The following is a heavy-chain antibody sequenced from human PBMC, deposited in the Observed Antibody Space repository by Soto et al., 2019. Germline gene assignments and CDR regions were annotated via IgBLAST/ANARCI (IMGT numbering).Heavy chain of an antibody. V-gene: IGHV4-59*01. Sequence: ETLSLTCTVSGGSISSYYWSWIRQPPGKGLEWIGYIYYSGSTNYNPSLKSRVTISVDTSKNQFSLKLSSVTAADTAVYYCARTDSGSYGDHFDCWGQGTLVTVS. D-gene: IGHD1-26*01. CDR3: ARTDSGSYGDHFDC. J-gene: IGHJ4*02. CDR1: GGSISSYY. CDR2: IYYSGST.